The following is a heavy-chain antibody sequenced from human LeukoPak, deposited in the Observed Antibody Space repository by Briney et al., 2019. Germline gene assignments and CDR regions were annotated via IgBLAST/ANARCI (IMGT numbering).Heavy chain of an antibody. D-gene: IGHD1-26*01. CDR2: IISDGSST. CDR1: GFTFSSTW. V-gene: IGHV3-74*03. J-gene: IGHJ4*02. Sequence: GSLRLSCAASGFTFSSTWMHWVRQAPGKGLVWVSRIISDGSSTAYAESVKGRFTISRDNAKNSLYLQMNSLRAEDTALYYCAKEAVGASIDYWGQGTLVTVSS. CDR3: AKEAVGASIDY.